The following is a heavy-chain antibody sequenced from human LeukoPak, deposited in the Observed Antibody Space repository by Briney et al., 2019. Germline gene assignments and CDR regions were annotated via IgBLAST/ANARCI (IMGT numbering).Heavy chain of an antibody. Sequence: SETLSLTCTVSGDSISRSRYYWAWIRQPPGKGLEWLGSIYFTGTYYYSPSLKSRVTISVDTSKNQFSLKLSSVTAADTAVYYCARSPYSSSWYPFAPWGQGTLVTVSS. CDR2: IYFTGTY. D-gene: IGHD6-13*01. CDR1: GDSISRSRYY. CDR3: ARSPYSSSWYPFAP. V-gene: IGHV4-39*07. J-gene: IGHJ5*02.